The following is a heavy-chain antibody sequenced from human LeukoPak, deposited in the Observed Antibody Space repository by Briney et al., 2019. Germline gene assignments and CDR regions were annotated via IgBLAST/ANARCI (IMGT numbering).Heavy chain of an antibody. Sequence: GGSLRLSCAASGFTFSSYGMHWVRQAPGKGLEWVAFIRYDGSNKYYADSVKGRFTISRDNSKNTLYLQMNSLRAEDTAVYYCAKTLGLDYYDSSGAFDIWGQGTMVTVSS. V-gene: IGHV3-30*02. CDR3: AKTLGLDYYDSSGAFDI. CDR1: GFTFSSYG. J-gene: IGHJ3*02. D-gene: IGHD3-22*01. CDR2: IRYDGSNK.